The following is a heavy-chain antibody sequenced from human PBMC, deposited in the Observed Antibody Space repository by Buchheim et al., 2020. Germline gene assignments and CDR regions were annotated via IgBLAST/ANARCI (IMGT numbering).Heavy chain of an antibody. CDR2: ISGSGGST. V-gene: IGHV3-23*01. D-gene: IGHD3-22*01. CDR1: RFTFSSYA. Sequence: EVQLLESGGGLVQPGGSLRLSCAASRFTFSSYAMSWVRQAPGKGLEWASAISGSGGSTYYADSVKGRFTISRDNSKNTLYLQMNSLRAEDTAVYYCAKSPTYYYDSSGYSGYFQHWGQGTL. J-gene: IGHJ1*01. CDR3: AKSPTYYYDSSGYSGYFQH.